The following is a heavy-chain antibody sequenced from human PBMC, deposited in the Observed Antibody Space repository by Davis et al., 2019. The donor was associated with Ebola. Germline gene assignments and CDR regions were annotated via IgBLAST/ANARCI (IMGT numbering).Heavy chain of an antibody. CDR1: GYTFTSYA. CDR2: INAGNGNT. Sequence: ASVKVSCKASGYTFTSYAMHWVRQAPGQRLEWMGWINAGNGNTKYSQKFQGRVTITRDTSASTAYMELSSLRSEDTAVYYCAREGCSGGSCYYGMDVWGKGTTVTVSS. V-gene: IGHV1-3*01. J-gene: IGHJ6*04. D-gene: IGHD2-15*01. CDR3: AREGCSGGSCYYGMDV.